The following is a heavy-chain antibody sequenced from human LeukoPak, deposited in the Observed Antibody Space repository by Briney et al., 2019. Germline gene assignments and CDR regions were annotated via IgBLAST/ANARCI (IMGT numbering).Heavy chain of an antibody. D-gene: IGHD6-13*01. CDR2: VSGTSNYI. CDR3: ARDLEYISSWSASYFDC. CDR1: GFTLSPYT. V-gene: IGHV3-21*01. J-gene: IGHJ4*02. Sequence: PGGSLRLSCTASGFTLSPYTMDWVRQAPGKGLEWVSSVSGTSNYIYYADSVKGRFTISRDNAKNSLYLQMDSLRAEDTAVYYCARDLEYISSWSASYFDCWGQGVLVTVSS.